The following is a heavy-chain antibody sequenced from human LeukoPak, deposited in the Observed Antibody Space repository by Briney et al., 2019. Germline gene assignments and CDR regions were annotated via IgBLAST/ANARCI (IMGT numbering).Heavy chain of an antibody. D-gene: IGHD2-2*01. CDR1: GFTSSNHA. CDR2: ISGRGDST. CDR3: AKSDCTYITCYVLDY. J-gene: IGHJ4*02. V-gene: IGHV3-23*01. Sequence: GGSLRLSCAGSGFTSSNHAMSWVRQAPGKGLEWVSAISGRGDSTYYADSVKGRFTISRVNSKNTLSLQMSSLRPEDTAVYYCAKSDCTYITCYVLDYWGQGTLVTVSS.